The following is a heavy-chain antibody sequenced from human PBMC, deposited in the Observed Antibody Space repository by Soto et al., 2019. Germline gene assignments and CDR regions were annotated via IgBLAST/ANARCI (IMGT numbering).Heavy chain of an antibody. J-gene: IGHJ4*02. Sequence: ASVKVSCKASGYTFTSYAMHWVRQAPGQRLEWMGWINAGNGNTKYYADSVKGRFTISRDNSKNTLDLQMNSLRTEDTAVYYCAKALGELSPESYDHWGQGVLVTVSS. V-gene: IGHV1-3*01. D-gene: IGHD3-16*02. CDR2: INAGNGNT. CDR3: AKALGELSPESYDH. CDR1: GYTFTSYA.